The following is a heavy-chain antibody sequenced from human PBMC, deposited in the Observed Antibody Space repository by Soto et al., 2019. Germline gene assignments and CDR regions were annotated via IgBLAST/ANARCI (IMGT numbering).Heavy chain of an antibody. Sequence: GESLKISCAASGLTFRSYWMHWVRQAPGKGLVWVSRINTDGSIAMYVDSVKGRFTTSRDNAKNSLYLQMNSLRPEDTALYYCVRSKGGYSYGTPFDYWGQGTLVNVSS. D-gene: IGHD5-18*01. CDR2: INTDGSIA. CDR1: GLTFRSYW. V-gene: IGHV3-74*03. J-gene: IGHJ4*02. CDR3: VRSKGGYSYGTPFDY.